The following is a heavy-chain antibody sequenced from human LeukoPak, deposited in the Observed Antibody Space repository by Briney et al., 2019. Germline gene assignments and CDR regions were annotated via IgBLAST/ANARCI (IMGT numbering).Heavy chain of an antibody. D-gene: IGHD6-13*01. CDR1: AFTFSSYG. V-gene: IGHV3-33*06. CDR2: IWYDGSNK. J-gene: IGHJ3*02. Sequence: GGSLRLSCAASAFTFSSYGMHWVRQAPGKGLEWVAVIWYDGSNKYYADSVKGRFTISRDNSKNTLYLQMNSLRAEDTAVYYCAKVGPGIAAAGTHFGAFDIWGQGTMVTVSS. CDR3: AKVGPGIAAAGTHFGAFDI.